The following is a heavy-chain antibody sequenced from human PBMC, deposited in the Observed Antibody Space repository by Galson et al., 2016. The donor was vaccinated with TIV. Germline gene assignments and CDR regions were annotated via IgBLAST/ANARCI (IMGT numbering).Heavy chain of an antibody. CDR1: GGTFTSHT. CDR3: ARDRLGAKRAFDI. J-gene: IGHJ3*02. Sequence: SVKVSCKASGGTFTSHTMHWVRQAPGQRLEWMGWINVGNGNTKYVQKFKGRVTITSDTSARIAYIELSTLTSEDTAMYYCARDRLGAKRAFDIWGQGTLVTVSS. CDR2: INVGNGNT. D-gene: IGHD3-16*01. V-gene: IGHV1-3*01.